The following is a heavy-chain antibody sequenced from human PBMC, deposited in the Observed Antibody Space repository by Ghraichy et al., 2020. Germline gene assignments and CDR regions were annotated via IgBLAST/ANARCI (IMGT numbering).Heavy chain of an antibody. CDR3: AKDLYIVRVVVAAIGVGMDV. CDR1: GFTFSSYA. Sequence: GGSLRLSCAASGFTFSSYAMSWVRQAPGKGLEWVSAISGSGGSTYYADSVKGRFTISRDNSKNTLYLQMNSLRAEDTAVYYCAKDLYIVRVVVAAIGVGMDVWGQGTTVTVSS. J-gene: IGHJ6*02. V-gene: IGHV3-23*01. D-gene: IGHD2-15*01. CDR2: ISGSGGST.